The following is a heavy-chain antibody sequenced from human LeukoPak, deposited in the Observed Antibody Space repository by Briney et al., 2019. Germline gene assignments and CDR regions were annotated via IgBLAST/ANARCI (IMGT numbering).Heavy chain of an antibody. CDR1: GYTFTSYG. V-gene: IGHV1-18*01. CDR3: ARLEPNYYDSSGHIDY. CDR2: ISAYNGNT. D-gene: IGHD3-22*01. Sequence: GASVKVSCKASGYTFTSYGISWVRQAPGQGLEWMGWISAYNGNTNYAQKLQGRVTMTTDTSTSTAYMEPRSLRSDDTAVYYCARLEPNYYDSSGHIDYWGQGTLVTVSS. J-gene: IGHJ4*02.